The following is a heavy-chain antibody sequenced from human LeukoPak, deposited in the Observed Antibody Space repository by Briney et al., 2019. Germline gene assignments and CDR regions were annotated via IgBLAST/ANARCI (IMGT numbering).Heavy chain of an antibody. CDR3: AADRSGLYYGSGSYSRYYYMDA. D-gene: IGHD3-10*01. V-gene: IGHV1-46*01. CDR1: GYTFTSYY. Sequence: GASVKVSCKASGYTFTSYYIFWVRQAPGQGLEWMGIINPRTGSTSYSQKFQGRVTMTRDMSTSTVYMELSSLRSEDTALYYCAADRSGLYYGSGSYSRYYYMDAWGKGTTVTISS. CDR2: INPRTGST. J-gene: IGHJ6*03.